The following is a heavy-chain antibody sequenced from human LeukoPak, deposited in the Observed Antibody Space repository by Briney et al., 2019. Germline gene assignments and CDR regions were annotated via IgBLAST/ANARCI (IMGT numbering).Heavy chain of an antibody. J-gene: IGHJ4*02. CDR2: IRSKANNYAT. Sequence: GGSLRLSCAASGFTFSGSAIHWVRQASGEGLEWVGRIRSKANNYATAYGASVEGRFTISRDNSKNTLYLQMDSLRAEDTAVYYCANDLPRASYSISTCWSHRGQGTLVTVSS. CDR1: GFTFSGSA. D-gene: IGHD2-2*01. CDR3: ANDLPRASYSISTCWSH. V-gene: IGHV3-73*01.